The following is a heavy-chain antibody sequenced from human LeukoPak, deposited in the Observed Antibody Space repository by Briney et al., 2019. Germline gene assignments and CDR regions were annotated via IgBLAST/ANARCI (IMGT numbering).Heavy chain of an antibody. Sequence: GGSLRLSCAASGFTFSSYSMNWVRQAPGKGLEWVSSISSSSSYIYYADSVKGRFTISRDNAKNSLYLQMNSLRAEDTAVYYCARAPLNLGGAFDIWGQGTMVTVSS. CDR2: ISSSSSYI. J-gene: IGHJ3*02. V-gene: IGHV3-21*01. D-gene: IGHD4-23*01. CDR3: ARAPLNLGGAFDI. CDR1: GFTFSSYS.